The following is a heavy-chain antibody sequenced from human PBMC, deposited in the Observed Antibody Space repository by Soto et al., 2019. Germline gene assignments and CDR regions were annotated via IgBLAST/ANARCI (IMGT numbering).Heavy chain of an antibody. D-gene: IGHD6-13*01. Sequence: GGSLRLSCAASGFDASVNFMTWVRQAPGRGLEWVSTINNAGSTYYADSVKGRFTISRDNSKNTLCLQMNSLRVEDTALYYCAKADYSYSWAPGDYWGQGTLVTVS. J-gene: IGHJ4*02. V-gene: IGHV3-53*01. CDR2: INNAGST. CDR1: GFDASVNF. CDR3: AKADYSYSWAPGDY.